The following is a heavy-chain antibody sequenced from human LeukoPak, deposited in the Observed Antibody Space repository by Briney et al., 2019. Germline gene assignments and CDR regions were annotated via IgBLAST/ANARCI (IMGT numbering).Heavy chain of an antibody. Sequence: ASVKVSCKASGYTFTDYYIHWVRQAPGQGLEWLGWINPNRGGTNYAQKFQGRVTMTRDTSITTAYMELTRLRSDDTAVYYCARCREGVPVVYDTYAIDVWGQGTTVTVSS. CDR2: INPNRGGT. V-gene: IGHV1-2*02. CDR1: GYTFTDYY. J-gene: IGHJ6*02. D-gene: IGHD2-2*01. CDR3: ARCREGVPVVYDTYAIDV.